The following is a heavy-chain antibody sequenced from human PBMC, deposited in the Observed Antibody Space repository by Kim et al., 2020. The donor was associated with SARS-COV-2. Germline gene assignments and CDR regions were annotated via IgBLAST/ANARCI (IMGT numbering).Heavy chain of an antibody. CDR3: VKGTPAY. CDR1: GFSFTTYW. J-gene: IGHJ4*02. D-gene: IGHD1-7*01. Sequence: GGSLRLSCAASGFSFTTYWMNWVHQAPGKGLEWVANTNQDGSDKYYLASVKGRFTISRDNAKNSVFLQMNSLRAEDTAVYYCVKGTPAYWGQGTLVTVSS. V-gene: IGHV3-7*01. CDR2: TNQDGSDK.